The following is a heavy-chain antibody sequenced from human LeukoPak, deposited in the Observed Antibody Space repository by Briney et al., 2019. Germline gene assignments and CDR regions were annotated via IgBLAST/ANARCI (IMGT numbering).Heavy chain of an antibody. CDR2: ISSSSSTI. Sequence: TGGSLRLSCTGSGFTFGDYAMNWVRQAPGKGLEWVSYISSSSSTIYYADSVKGRFTISRDNAKNSLYLQMNSLRDEDTAVYYCARDEYYDILTGYLAGYFQHWGQGTLVTVSS. V-gene: IGHV3-48*02. J-gene: IGHJ1*01. D-gene: IGHD3-9*01. CDR3: ARDEYYDILTGYLAGYFQH. CDR1: GFTFGDYA.